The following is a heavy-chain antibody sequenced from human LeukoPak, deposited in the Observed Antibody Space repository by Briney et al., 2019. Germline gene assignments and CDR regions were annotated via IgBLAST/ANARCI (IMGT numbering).Heavy chain of an antibody. Sequence: GGSLRLSCAASGFTFSSYGMHWVRQAPGKGLEWVAFIRYDGSNKYYADSVKGRFTISRDNSKNTLYLQMNSLRAEDTAVYYCAKVSDSGYDTAPFDYWGQGTLVTVSS. J-gene: IGHJ4*02. CDR3: AKVSDSGYDTAPFDY. CDR1: GFTFSSYG. D-gene: IGHD5-12*01. V-gene: IGHV3-30*02. CDR2: IRYDGSNK.